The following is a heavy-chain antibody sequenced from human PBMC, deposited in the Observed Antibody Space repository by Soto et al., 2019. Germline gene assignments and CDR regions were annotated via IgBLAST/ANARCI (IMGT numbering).Heavy chain of an antibody. CDR1: GGSISSCDYY. V-gene: IGHV4-30-4*01. Sequence: SETLSLTCTVSGGSISSCDYYWSWIRHPPGKGLEWIGYIYYSGSTYYNPSLKSRVTISVDTSKNQFSLKLSSVTAADTAVYYCAREKGDYDSSGYLDYWGQGTLVTVSS. J-gene: IGHJ4*02. D-gene: IGHD3-22*01. CDR2: IYYSGST. CDR3: AREKGDYDSSGYLDY.